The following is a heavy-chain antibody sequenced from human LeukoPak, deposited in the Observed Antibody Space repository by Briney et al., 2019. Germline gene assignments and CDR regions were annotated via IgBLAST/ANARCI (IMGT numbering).Heavy chain of an antibody. CDR2: IKEDGSEE. J-gene: IGHJ2*01. CDR3: ARDQSSTSWDWYFDL. D-gene: IGHD6-13*01. V-gene: IGHV3-7*05. Sequence: PGGSLRLSCAASGFTFSTSWMTWVRQAPGKGLEWVANIKEDGSEEYYVDSVKGRFTISRDNAKNSLYLQMNSLRAEHTAVYYCARDQSSTSWDWYFDLWGRGTLVNVSS. CDR1: GFTFSTSW.